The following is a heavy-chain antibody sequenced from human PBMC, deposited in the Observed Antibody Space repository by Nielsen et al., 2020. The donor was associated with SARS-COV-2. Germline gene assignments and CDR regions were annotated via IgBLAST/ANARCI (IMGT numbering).Heavy chain of an antibody. D-gene: IGHD2-21*01. CDR3: ASQTIREDY. CDR1: GFTFRDHY. CDR2: ISGESKYT. J-gene: IGHJ4*02. Sequence: GESLKISCAASGFTFRDHYMSWIRQAPGKGLEWISYISGESKYTAYADSVKGRFTISRDNAKNSLYLQMNSLRAEDTAVYYCASQTIREDYWGQGTLVTVSS. V-gene: IGHV3-11*03.